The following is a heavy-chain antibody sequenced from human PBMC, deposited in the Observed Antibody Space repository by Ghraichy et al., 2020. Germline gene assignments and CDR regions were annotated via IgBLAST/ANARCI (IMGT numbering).Heavy chain of an antibody. D-gene: IGHD2-2*01. CDR2: ISGSGGNT. CDR1: GFTFSIYA. Sequence: GESLNISCAASGFTFSIYAMSWVRQAPGKGLEWVSTISGSGGNTDYADSGKGRFTISRDNSKNNLYLQMNSLRAEDTAVYYCAKVKVVPLGAFDIWGQGTMVTVSS. CDR3: AKVKVVPLGAFDI. J-gene: IGHJ3*02. V-gene: IGHV3-23*01.